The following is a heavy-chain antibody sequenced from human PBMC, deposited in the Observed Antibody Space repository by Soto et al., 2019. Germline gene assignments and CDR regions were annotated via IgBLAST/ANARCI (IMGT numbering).Heavy chain of an antibody. Sequence: QVQLVQSGGEVKKPGASVKVSCKASGYIFNSFGISWGRQAPGQGLEWMGGISAYTGNTKYAQNFQGRDTMTTDTSTSTAYLELRSLRSDDTAVYYCARRWTTGESDYWGQGTLVTVSS. CDR2: ISAYTGNT. J-gene: IGHJ4*02. CDR1: GYIFNSFG. V-gene: IGHV1-18*01. CDR3: ARRWTTGESDY. D-gene: IGHD4-17*01.